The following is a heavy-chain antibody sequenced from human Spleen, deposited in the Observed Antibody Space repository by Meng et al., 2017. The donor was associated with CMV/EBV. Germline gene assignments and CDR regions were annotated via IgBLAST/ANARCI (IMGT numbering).Heavy chain of an antibody. J-gene: IGHJ4*02. CDR3: ARGAMPTDY. CDR1: GDSITSGGSY. V-gene: IGHV4-34*01. CDR2: INHSGAT. Sequence: SETLSLTCTVSGDSITSGGSYWSWIRQPPGKGLEWIGEINHSGATNYNPSLKSRVTMSVDTSKNEFSLNLTSVTAADTAVYYCARGAMPTDYLGQGTLVTVSS. D-gene: IGHD2-2*01.